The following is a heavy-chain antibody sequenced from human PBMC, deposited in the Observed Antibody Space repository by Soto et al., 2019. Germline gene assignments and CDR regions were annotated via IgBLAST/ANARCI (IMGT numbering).Heavy chain of an antibody. J-gene: IGHJ4*02. CDR1: GFTFSSYA. D-gene: IGHD1-26*01. Sequence: GGSLRLSCAASGFTFSSYAMNWVRQAPGKGLEWVSSISPSGDNTYYADSVKGRFTISRDSSKNMLYLQMNSLRAEDTAVYYCAKSGSHSYFDNWGQGTLVTVSS. V-gene: IGHV3-23*01. CDR3: AKSGSHSYFDN. CDR2: ISPSGDNT.